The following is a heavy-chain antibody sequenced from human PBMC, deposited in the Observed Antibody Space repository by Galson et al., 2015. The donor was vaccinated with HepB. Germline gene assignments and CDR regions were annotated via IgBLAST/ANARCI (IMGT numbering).Heavy chain of an antibody. CDR1: GYTFTGYY. Sequence: SVKVSCKASGYTFTGYYMHWVRQAPGQGLEWMGWINPNSGGTNYAQKFQGWVTMTRDTSISTAYMELSRLRSDDTAVYYCARAGPNYDFWSGRNDAFDIWGQGTMVTVSS. V-gene: IGHV1-2*04. D-gene: IGHD3-3*01. CDR2: INPNSGGT. J-gene: IGHJ3*02. CDR3: ARAGPNYDFWSGRNDAFDI.